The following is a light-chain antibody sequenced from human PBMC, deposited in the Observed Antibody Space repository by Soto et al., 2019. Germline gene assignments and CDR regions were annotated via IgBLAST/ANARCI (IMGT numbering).Light chain of an antibody. CDR1: HRIANW. CDR3: QQASSFPFT. Sequence: DIQMTQSPSSVSASVGDRVTISCRASHRIANWVAWYQQKPGKAPRLLIYAASTLQSGAPSRFSGSGSGTDFIFNISSLQPEDSATYYCQQASSFPFTFGPGTKVD. CDR2: AAS. J-gene: IGKJ3*01. V-gene: IGKV1-12*01.